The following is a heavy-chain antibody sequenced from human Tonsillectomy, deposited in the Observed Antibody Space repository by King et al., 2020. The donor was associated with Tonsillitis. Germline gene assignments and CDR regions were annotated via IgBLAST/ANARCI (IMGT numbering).Heavy chain of an antibody. D-gene: IGHD3-22*01. V-gene: IGHV3-30-3*01. CDR1: GFTFSTYA. Sequence: VQLVESGGGVVQPGRSLRLSCAASGFTFSTYAMHWVRQAPGKGLEWVAVIPFDGSKKFYADSLQGRLTISRDNSKNTVNLQMNSLRPEDSAVYYCARSSWEWLLLSFWGQGTLVTVSS. J-gene: IGHJ1*01. CDR3: ARSSWEWLLLSF. CDR2: IPFDGSKK.